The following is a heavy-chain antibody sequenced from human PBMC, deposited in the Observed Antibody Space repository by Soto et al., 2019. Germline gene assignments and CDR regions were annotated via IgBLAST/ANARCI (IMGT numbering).Heavy chain of an antibody. Sequence: QVQLVQSGAEVKKPGSSVKVSCKASGGTFRSYAISWVRQVSGQGLGWVGGIIPISGTANYAQKFQGRVTITADESTSRAYMELMSLRSEDTAVYYCARSQGSSTSLEIYYYYYYGMDVWGQGTTVTVSS. J-gene: IGHJ6*02. D-gene: IGHD2-2*01. V-gene: IGHV1-69*01. CDR2: IIPISGTA. CDR3: ARSQGSSTSLEIYYYYYYGMDV. CDR1: GGTFRSYA.